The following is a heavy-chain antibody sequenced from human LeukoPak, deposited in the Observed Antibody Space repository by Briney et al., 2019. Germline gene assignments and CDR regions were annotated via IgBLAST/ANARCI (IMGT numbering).Heavy chain of an antibody. CDR1: GGSISSGGYY. Sequence: SETLSPTCTVSGGSISSGGYYWSWIRQHPGKGLEWIGYIYYSGSTYYNPSLKSRVTISVDTSKNQFSLKLSSVTAADTAVYYCARDVGAGRINYYYYMDVWGKGTTVTVSS. J-gene: IGHJ6*03. CDR3: ARDVGAGRINYYYYMDV. D-gene: IGHD1-26*01. CDR2: IYYSGST. V-gene: IGHV4-31*03.